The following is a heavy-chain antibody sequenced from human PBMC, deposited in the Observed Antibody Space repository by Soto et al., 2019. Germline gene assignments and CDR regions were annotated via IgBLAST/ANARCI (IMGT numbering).Heavy chain of an antibody. CDR2: ITPILGIA. CDR3: ARISDYGDYGY. J-gene: IGHJ4*02. V-gene: IGHV1-69*02. Sequence: QVQLVQSGAEVKKPGSSVKVSCKASGGTFSSYTISWVRQAPGQGLEWMGRITPILGIANYAQKFQGRVTITADKSTSTAYMELSSLRSEDTAVYYCARISDYGDYGYWGQGTLVTVSS. CDR1: GGTFSSYT. D-gene: IGHD4-17*01.